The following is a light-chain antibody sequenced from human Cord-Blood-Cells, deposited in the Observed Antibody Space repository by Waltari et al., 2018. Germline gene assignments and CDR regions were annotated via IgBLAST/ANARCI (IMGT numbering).Light chain of an antibody. CDR3: GTWDSSLSYVV. Sequence: QSVLTQPPSVSAAPGQKVTISCSGSSPNIGNNYVSWYQQLPGTAPKLLIYENHKRPSGIPDRFSGSKSGTSATLGITGLQTGDEADYYCGTWDSSLSYVVFGGGTKLTVL. CDR2: ENH. CDR1: SPNIGNNY. V-gene: IGLV1-51*02. J-gene: IGLJ2*01.